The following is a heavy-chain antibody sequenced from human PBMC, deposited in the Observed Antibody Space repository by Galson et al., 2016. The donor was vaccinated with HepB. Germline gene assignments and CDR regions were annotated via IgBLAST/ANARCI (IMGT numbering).Heavy chain of an antibody. Sequence: SLRLSCAASGFMYKNYAMSWVRQAPGTGLEWLSVISGSDGTTFYADPVKARFSNSRDNSQNPLDLQMNSLEGEDTAVYHCVKVSDYMNGWIDQWGQGTLVTVSS. CDR3: VKVSDYMNGWIDQ. J-gene: IGHJ4*02. CDR2: ISGSDGTT. CDR1: GFMYKNYA. V-gene: IGHV3-23*01. D-gene: IGHD6-19*01.